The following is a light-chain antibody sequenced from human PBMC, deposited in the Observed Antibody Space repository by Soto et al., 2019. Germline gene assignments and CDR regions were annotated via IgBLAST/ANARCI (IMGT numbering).Light chain of an antibody. Sequence: QSALTQPPSASGSPGQSVTISCTGTSSDVGAYNYVSWYQQHPGKAPKLIIYEVTKRPSGVPDRFSGSKSGNTASLTVSGLLPEDEADYYCASYAGGNKVFGTGTKVTVL. CDR1: SSDVGAYNY. CDR2: EVT. V-gene: IGLV2-8*01. CDR3: ASYAGGNKV. J-gene: IGLJ1*01.